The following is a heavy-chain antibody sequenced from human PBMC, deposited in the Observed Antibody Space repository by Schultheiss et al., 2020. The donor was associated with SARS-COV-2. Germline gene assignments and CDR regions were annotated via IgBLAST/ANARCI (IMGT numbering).Heavy chain of an antibody. V-gene: IGHV1-8*02. D-gene: IGHD6-19*01. CDR1: GYSFTTYG. CDR2: MNPNSGNT. Sequence: ASVKVSCKASGYSFTTYGMNWVPQAPGQGLEWMGWMNPNSGNTGYAQKFQGRVTMTRNTSISTAYMELSSLRSEDTAVYYCARDSPSIAVAGTLDYWGQGTLVTVSS. J-gene: IGHJ4*02. CDR3: ARDSPSIAVAGTLDY.